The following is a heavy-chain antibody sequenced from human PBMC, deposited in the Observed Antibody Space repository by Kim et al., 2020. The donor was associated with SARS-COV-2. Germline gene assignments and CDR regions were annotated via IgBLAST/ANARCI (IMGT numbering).Heavy chain of an antibody. CDR3: ARDSTYYYYYYGMDV. CDR1: GFTFSSYE. V-gene: IGHV3-48*03. CDR2: ISSSGSTI. J-gene: IGHJ6*02. Sequence: GGSLRLSCAASGFTFSSYEMNWVRQAPGKGLEWVSYISSSGSTIYYADSVKGRFTISRDNAKNSLYLQMNSLRAEDTAVYYCARDSTYYYYYYGMDVWGQGTTVTVSS.